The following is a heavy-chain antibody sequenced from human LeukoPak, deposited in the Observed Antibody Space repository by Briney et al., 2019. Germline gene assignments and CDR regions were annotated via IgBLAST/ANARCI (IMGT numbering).Heavy chain of an antibody. J-gene: IGHJ4*02. V-gene: IGHV1-18*01. CDR1: GYTFTSYG. D-gene: IGHD2-15*01. Sequence: GASVKVSCKASGYTFTSYGISWVRQAPGQGLEWMGWISAYNGNTNYAQKLQGRVTMTTDTSTSTAYMELRSLRSDDTAVYYCARTVGYCSGGSCLDDFGYWGQGTLVTVSS. CDR2: ISAYNGNT. CDR3: ARTVGYCSGGSCLDDFGY.